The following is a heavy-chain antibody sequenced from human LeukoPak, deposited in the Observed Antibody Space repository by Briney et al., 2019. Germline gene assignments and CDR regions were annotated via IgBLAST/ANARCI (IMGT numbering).Heavy chain of an antibody. CDR3: AAWGLNNY. Sequence: GGSLRLSCSASGFAFSDYWMNWARQAPGKGPEWVANINLGGSAKLYMDSVRGRCTISRDNAKNSLYLQLNSLRVEDTAVYYCAAWGLNNYWGQGTLVTVSS. V-gene: IGHV3-7*01. D-gene: IGHD7-27*01. CDR1: GFAFSDYW. CDR2: INLGGSAK. J-gene: IGHJ4*02.